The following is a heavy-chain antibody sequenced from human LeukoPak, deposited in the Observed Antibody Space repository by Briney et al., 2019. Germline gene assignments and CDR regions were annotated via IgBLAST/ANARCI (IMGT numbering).Heavy chain of an antibody. D-gene: IGHD5-24*01. V-gene: IGHV3-30*04. CDR2: ISNDERNK. CDR3: ARPSPPGDGYNPSDQ. J-gene: IGHJ4*02. Sequence: GRSLRLSCAASGYIFTNFAMHWVRQAPGKGLEWVAVISNDERNKYYAESVKGRFTISRDNSNSMVYLQMTSLRLEDTAVYYCARPSPPGDGYNPSDQWGQGSLVIVSS. CDR1: GYIFTNFA.